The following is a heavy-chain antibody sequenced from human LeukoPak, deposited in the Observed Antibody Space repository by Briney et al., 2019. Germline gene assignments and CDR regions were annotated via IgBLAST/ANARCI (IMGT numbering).Heavy chain of an antibody. J-gene: IGHJ4*02. D-gene: IGHD3-3*01. Sequence: GGSLRLFCAASGFTFSSYAMSWVRQAPGKGLEWGSAISGIGGSTYYADSVKGRFTISRDNSKNTLYLQMNRLRAEDTAVYYCAKDTIFGVEPDYWGQGTLVTVSS. CDR3: AKDTIFGVEPDY. V-gene: IGHV3-23*01. CDR2: ISGIGGST. CDR1: GFTFSSYA.